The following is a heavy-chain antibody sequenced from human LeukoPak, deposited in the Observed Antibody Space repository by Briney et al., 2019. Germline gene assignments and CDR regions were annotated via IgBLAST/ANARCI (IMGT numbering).Heavy chain of an antibody. CDR1: GFTFSSYE. V-gene: IGHV3-21*01. CDR3: ARGLEGEYSYGPWGYYYYYYMDV. J-gene: IGHJ6*03. D-gene: IGHD5-18*01. Sequence: GGSLRLSCAASGFTFSSYEMNWVRQAPGKGLEWVSSISSSSSYIYYADSVKGRFTISRDNAKNSLYLQMNSLRAEDTAVYYCARGLEGEYSYGPWGYYYYYYMDVWGKGTTVTVSS. CDR2: ISSSSSYI.